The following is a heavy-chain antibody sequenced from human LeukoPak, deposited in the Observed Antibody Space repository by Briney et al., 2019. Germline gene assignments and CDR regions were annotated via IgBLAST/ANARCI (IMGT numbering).Heavy chain of an antibody. J-gene: IGHJ4*02. CDR2: ISFDGSDT. CDR3: ARDRGSRWYGPIDY. Sequence: GGSLRLSCAASGFTFSSSGMHWVRQAPGKGLEWVAVISFDGSDTHYADSVKGRFTISRDNSKNTLFLQMNSLRAEDTAVYYCARDRGSRWYGPIDYWGQGTLVTVSS. CDR1: GFTFSSSG. V-gene: IGHV3-33*01. D-gene: IGHD6-13*01.